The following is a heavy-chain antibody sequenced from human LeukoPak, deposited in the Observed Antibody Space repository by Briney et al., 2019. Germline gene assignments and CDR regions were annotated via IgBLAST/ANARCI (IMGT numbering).Heavy chain of an antibody. J-gene: IGHJ3*02. Sequence: ASVKVSCKASGYIFTNYGISWVRQAPGQGLEWMGWISVYNGDTNYAQKLQGRVTMTTDTSTSTVYMELSSLRSGDTAIYYCARIRDGYNDAYDIWGQGTVVTVPS. CDR1: GYIFTNYG. CDR3: ARIRDGYNDAYDI. CDR2: ISVYNGDT. D-gene: IGHD5-24*01. V-gene: IGHV1-18*01.